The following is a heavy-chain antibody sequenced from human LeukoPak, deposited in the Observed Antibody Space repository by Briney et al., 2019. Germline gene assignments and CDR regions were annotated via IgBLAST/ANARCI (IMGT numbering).Heavy chain of an antibody. J-gene: IGHJ4*02. CDR3: AKETSSSFDY. CDR1: GFTFSSYA. V-gene: IGHV3-23*01. D-gene: IGHD6-6*01. CDR2: ISNSGGST. Sequence: GGSLRLSCTASGFTFSSYAMNWVRQAPGKGLEWVSGISNSGGSTYYADSVKGRFTISRDNSKNTLYLQMNSLRAEDTAVYYCAKETSSSFDYWGQGTLVTVSS.